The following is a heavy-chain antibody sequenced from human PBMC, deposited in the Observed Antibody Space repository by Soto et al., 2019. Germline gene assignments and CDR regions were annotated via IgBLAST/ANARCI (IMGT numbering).Heavy chain of an antibody. J-gene: IGHJ4*02. V-gene: IGHV3-53*01. D-gene: IGHD5-12*01. CDR1: GFNVRANY. CDR2: IYSGGTT. Sequence: EVQLVESGGGLIQPGGSLRLSCAVSGFNVRANYMSWVRQAPGKGLEWVSVIYSGGTTYYADSVKGRFIISRDISNNTLYLQMNILRAEHTAVYYCHGYGYWCQGTLVTVSS. CDR3: HGYGY.